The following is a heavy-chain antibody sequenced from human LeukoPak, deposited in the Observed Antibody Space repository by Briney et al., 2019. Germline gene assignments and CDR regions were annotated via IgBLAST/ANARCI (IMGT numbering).Heavy chain of an antibody. CDR1: GASFSGYY. CDR2: INHSGST. J-gene: IGHJ5*02. D-gene: IGHD1-1*01. CDR3: ARDRTPFDP. V-gene: IGHV4-34*01. Sequence: SETLSLTCAVSGASFSGYYWSWIRQPPGKGLEWIGEINHSGSTNYNPSLKSRVTISVDTSKNQFSLKLSSVTAADTAVYYCARDRTPFDPWGQGTLVTASS.